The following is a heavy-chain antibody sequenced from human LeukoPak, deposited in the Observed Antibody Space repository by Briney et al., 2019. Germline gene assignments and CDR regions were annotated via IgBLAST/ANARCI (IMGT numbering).Heavy chain of an antibody. J-gene: IGHJ4*02. CDR2: ICGSGGCT. CDR1: GFTFNTYA. D-gene: IGHD6-19*01. V-gene: IGHV3-23*01. Sequence: GGSLRLSCAASGFTFNTYAIYWVRQAPGKGLEWVSGICGSGGCTYYADSVKGRFTISRDNSKNTVYLQMISLTADDTAIYYCAKTTVGYSSGRYPGWPADFWGQGTLVTVSS. CDR3: AKTTVGYSSGRYPGWPADF.